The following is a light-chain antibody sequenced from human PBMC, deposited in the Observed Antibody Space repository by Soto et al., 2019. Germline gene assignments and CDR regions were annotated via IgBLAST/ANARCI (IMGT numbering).Light chain of an antibody. V-gene: IGKV3-11*01. CDR3: QQRQYWPPIT. CDR1: QSVSIK. Sequence: EIVLTQSPGTLSVSPGERATLSCRASQSVSIKLAWYQQKPGQAPRLLIYDTSNRATGVPARFSGSGSGTDFTLTISSLEPEDCAIYYCQQRQYWPPITFGQGTRLEIK. J-gene: IGKJ5*01. CDR2: DTS.